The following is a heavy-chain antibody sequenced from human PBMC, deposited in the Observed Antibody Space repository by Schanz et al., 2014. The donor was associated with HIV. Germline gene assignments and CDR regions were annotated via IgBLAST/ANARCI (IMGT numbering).Heavy chain of an antibody. D-gene: IGHD4-17*01. Sequence: VQLLESGGGLVQPGGSLRLSCAASGFTFSTYAMSWVRQAPGKGLEWVAVISYDGSNKYYADSVKGRFTISRDNANNSLYLQMNSLRAEDTAVYYCARSLSGDYVVSFDYWGQGTLVTVSS. V-gene: IGHV3-30*03. J-gene: IGHJ4*02. CDR1: GFTFSTYA. CDR2: ISYDGSNK. CDR3: ARSLSGDYVVSFDY.